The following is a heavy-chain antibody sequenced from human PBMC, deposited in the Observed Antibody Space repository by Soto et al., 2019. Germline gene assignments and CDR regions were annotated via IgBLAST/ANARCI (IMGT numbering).Heavy chain of an antibody. CDR3: ARGPETSLIVVVVAATLDFDY. D-gene: IGHD2-15*01. CDR1: GFTFSSYE. V-gene: IGHV3-48*03. J-gene: IGHJ4*02. Sequence: EVQLVESGGGLVQPGGSLRLSCAASGFTFSSYEMNWVRHAPGKGLEWVSYISSSGSTIYYADSVKGRFTISRDNAKNSLYLQMNSLRDEDTAVYYCARGPETSLIVVVVAATLDFDYWGQGTLVTVSS. CDR2: ISSSGSTI.